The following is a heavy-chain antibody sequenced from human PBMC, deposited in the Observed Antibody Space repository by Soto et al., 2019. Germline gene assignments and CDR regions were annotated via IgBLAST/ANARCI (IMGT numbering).Heavy chain of an antibody. Sequence: GGSLRLSCAASGVTFSDYDMGWIRQAPGKGLEWVSYISSSGSTINYADSVKGRFTISRDNSRNTVYLQMNSLRAEDTAIFFCVKSGSRSTTLAHGDSWGQGTLVTVSS. CDR3: VKSGSRSTTLAHGDS. J-gene: IGHJ4*02. CDR1: GVTFSDYD. V-gene: IGHV3-11*01. D-gene: IGHD4-4*01. CDR2: ISSSGSTI.